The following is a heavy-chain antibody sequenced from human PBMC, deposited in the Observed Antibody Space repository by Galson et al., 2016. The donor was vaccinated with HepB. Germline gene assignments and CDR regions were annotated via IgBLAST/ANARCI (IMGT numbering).Heavy chain of an antibody. CDR2: IGVGSGDI. CDR3: AADYHDTYFDP. Sequence: SVKVSCKASGFTFSSSTVQWVRQAREQRLVWIGWIGVGSGDISYAQKFQERVTITSDTSTSTAYMELSSLRSEDTAVYYCAADYHDTYFDPWGQGTLVTVSS. J-gene: IGHJ5*02. D-gene: IGHD3-16*02. V-gene: IGHV1-58*01. CDR1: GFTFSSST.